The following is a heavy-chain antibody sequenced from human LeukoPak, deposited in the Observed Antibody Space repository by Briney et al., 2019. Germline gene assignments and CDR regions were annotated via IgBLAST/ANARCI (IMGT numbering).Heavy chain of an antibody. CDR2: MYSGGGA. J-gene: IGHJ3*02. Sequence: GGSLRLSCAASGFIVTNEYMSWVRQAPGKGLEWVSVMYSGGGADYADSVKDRFIISRDTAKNTLYLQMNALRPEDTAVYYCTRDSILAERHGRYDAFDIWGQGTMVTVSS. D-gene: IGHD3-9*01. V-gene: IGHV3-66*01. CDR1: GFIVTNEY. CDR3: TRDSILAERHGRYDAFDI.